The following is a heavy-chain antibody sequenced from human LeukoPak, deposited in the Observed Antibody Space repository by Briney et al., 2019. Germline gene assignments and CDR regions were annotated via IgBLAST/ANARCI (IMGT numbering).Heavy chain of an antibody. Sequence: GGSLRLSCAASGFTFSGSAIHWVRQGSGKGLERVGRIRGKANSYATAYAASVKGRFTISRDDSKNTADLQMNSLKTEDTAVYYCTRHEGYWGQGTLVTVSS. J-gene: IGHJ4*02. CDR3: TRHEGY. V-gene: IGHV3-73*01. CDR2: IRGKANSYAT. CDR1: GFTFSGSA.